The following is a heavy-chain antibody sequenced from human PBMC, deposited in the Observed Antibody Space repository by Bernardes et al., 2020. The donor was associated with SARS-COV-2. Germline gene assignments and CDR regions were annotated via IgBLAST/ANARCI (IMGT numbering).Heavy chain of an antibody. D-gene: IGHD3-22*01. CDR2: IIPIFGTA. CDR1: GGTFSSYA. Sequence: SVKVSCKASGGTFSSYAISWVRQAPGQGLEWMGRIIPIFGTANYAQKFQGRVTITADESTSTAYMGLSSLRSEDTAVYYCASGGYYYDSSGYYRRDWFDPWGQGTLVTVSS. CDR3: ASGGYYYDSSGYYRRDWFDP. J-gene: IGHJ5*02. V-gene: IGHV1-69*13.